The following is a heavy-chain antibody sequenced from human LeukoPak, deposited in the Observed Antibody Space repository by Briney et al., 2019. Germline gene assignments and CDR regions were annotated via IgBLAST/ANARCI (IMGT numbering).Heavy chain of an antibody. V-gene: IGHV3-74*01. J-gene: IGHJ6*02. CDR2: INSGGSST. D-gene: IGHD2-21*02. CDR1: GFTFSRYW. Sequence: GGSLRLSCAASGFTFSRYWMHWVRQAPGKGLVWVSRINSGGSSTSYADSVKGRFTISRDNAKNTLYLQMNSLRAEDTAVYYCARERVVVTAIEDCYYGMDVWGQGTTVTVSS. CDR3: ARERVVVTAIEDCYYGMDV.